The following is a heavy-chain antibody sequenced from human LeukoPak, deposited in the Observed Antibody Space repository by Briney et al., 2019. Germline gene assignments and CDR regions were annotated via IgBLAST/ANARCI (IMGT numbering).Heavy chain of an antibody. CDR3: AGEVGGSWFDP. Sequence: SETLSLTCTVSGGSISSGSNYWSWIRQPAGKGLEWIERIYSSGNTNYNPSLKSRVTISLDTSKNQFSLNLSSVTAADTAVYYCAGEVGGSWFDPWGLGTLVTVSS. CDR1: GGSISSGSNY. D-gene: IGHD1-26*01. J-gene: IGHJ5*02. V-gene: IGHV4-61*02. CDR2: IYSSGNT.